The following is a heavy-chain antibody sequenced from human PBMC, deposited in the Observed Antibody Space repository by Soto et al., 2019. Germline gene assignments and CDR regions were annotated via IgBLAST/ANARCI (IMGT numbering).Heavy chain of an antibody. CDR3: ARVDPRGVAVVRDY. D-gene: IGHD3-10*01. CDR2: ISGFNGQT. J-gene: IGHJ4*02. Sequence: ASVKVSCQASGNTFASHGFSWVRQAPGQGLEGMGWISGFNGQTNYALKFHGRVTLTTDTSTSTAYLELRSLRADDTSVYFCARVDPRGVAVVRDYWGQGTLVTVSS. CDR1: GNTFASHG. V-gene: IGHV1-18*01.